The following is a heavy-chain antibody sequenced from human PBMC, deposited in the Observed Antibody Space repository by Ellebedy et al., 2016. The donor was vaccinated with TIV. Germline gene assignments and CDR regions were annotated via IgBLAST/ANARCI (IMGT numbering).Heavy chain of an antibody. J-gene: IGHJ4*02. CDR2: MYHSGST. V-gene: IGHV4-38-2*02. D-gene: IGHD6-19*01. CDR1: GFPISGGYY. CDR3: ARALSRGWYLFDY. Sequence: GSLRLSXSVSGFPISGGYYWGWIRQTPGKGLDWIGSMYHSGSTYYNPSLKSRVTISVDTTKNQWSLRLRSVTAADTAVYFCARALSRGWYLFDYWGQGILVSVSS.